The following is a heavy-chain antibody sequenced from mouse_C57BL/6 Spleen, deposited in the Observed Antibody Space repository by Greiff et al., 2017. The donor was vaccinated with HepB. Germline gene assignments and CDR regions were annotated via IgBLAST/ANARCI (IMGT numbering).Heavy chain of an antibody. V-gene: IGHV1-15*01. CDR3: TRIYYDYDRGFAY. CDR2: IDPETGGT. D-gene: IGHD2-4*01. Sequence: VKLMESGAELVRPGASVTLSCKASGYTFTDYEMHWVKQTPVHGLEWIGAIDPETGGTAYNQKFKGKAILTADKSSSTAYMELRSLTSEDSAVYYCTRIYYDYDRGFAYWGQGTLVTVSA. J-gene: IGHJ3*01. CDR1: GYTFTDYE.